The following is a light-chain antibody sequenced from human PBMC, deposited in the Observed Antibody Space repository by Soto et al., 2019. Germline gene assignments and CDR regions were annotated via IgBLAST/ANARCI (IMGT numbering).Light chain of an antibody. Sequence: DIQMTQSPSTLSASVGDRVTITCRASQSIRSWLAWYQQKPGKAPNLLIYKASTLQSGVPSRFSGSGSGREFTLTISSLQPDDFATYYCQHYISSPWTFGQGTKV. CDR3: QHYISSPWT. V-gene: IGKV1-5*03. J-gene: IGKJ1*01. CDR2: KAS. CDR1: QSIRSW.